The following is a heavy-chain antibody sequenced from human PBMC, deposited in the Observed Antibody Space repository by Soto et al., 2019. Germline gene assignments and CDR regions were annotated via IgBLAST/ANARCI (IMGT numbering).Heavy chain of an antibody. J-gene: IGHJ5*02. CDR1: GGSISTSGYY. Sequence: LSLTCTVSGGSISTSGYYWGWIRQPPGKGLEWIGNIHYSGSTYYNPSLKSRFTISVDKSKNQFSLKLKSVTAADTAVYFCARTGKFCYYDNSGLPFDPWGQGTLVTVSS. CDR2: IHYSGST. CDR3: ARTGKFCYYDNSGLPFDP. D-gene: IGHD3-22*01. V-gene: IGHV4-39*07.